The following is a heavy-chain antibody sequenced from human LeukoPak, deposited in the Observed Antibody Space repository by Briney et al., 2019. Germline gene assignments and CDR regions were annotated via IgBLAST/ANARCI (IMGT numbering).Heavy chain of an antibody. CDR2: IYYSGST. CDR1: DGSISSYY. Sequence: SETLSLTCTVSDGSISSYYWSWIRQPPGKGLEWIGYIYYSGSTNYKSSLKSRVTISVDTSKNQFSLKLSSVTAADTAVYYCARETSQKGAHYMDVWGKGTTVTISS. V-gene: IGHV4-59*01. J-gene: IGHJ6*03. CDR3: ARETSQKGAHYMDV. D-gene: IGHD3-16*01.